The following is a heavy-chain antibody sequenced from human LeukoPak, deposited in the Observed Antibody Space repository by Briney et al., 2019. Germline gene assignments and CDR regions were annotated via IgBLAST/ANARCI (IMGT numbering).Heavy chain of an antibody. D-gene: IGHD4-17*01. CDR1: GGSISSGDYY. CDR2: IYYSGST. V-gene: IGHV4-30-4*01. CDR3: ARGWDDYGDWAFDP. J-gene: IGHJ5*02. Sequence: SQTLSLTCTVSGGSISSGDYYWSWFRQPPGKGLEWIGYIYYSGSTYYNPSLKSRVTISVDTSKNQFSLKLSSVTAADTAVYYCARGWDDYGDWAFDPWGQGTLVTVSS.